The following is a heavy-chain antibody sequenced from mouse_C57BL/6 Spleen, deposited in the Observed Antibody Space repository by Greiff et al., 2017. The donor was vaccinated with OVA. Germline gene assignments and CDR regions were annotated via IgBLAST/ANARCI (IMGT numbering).Heavy chain of an antibody. D-gene: IGHD3-3*01. CDR2: INPNNGGT. CDR1: GYTFTDYN. J-gene: IGHJ2*01. Sequence: VQLQQSGPELVKPGASVKMSCKASGYTFTDYNMHWVKQSHGKSLEWIGYINPNNGGTSYNQKFKGKATLTVNKSSSTAYMELRSLTSEDSAVYYCARRGLESYYFDYWGQGTTLTVSS. CDR3: ARRGLESYYFDY. V-gene: IGHV1-22*01.